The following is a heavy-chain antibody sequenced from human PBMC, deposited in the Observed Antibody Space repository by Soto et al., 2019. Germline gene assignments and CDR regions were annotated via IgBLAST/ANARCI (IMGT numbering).Heavy chain of an antibody. CDR1: GFNFPTFW. J-gene: IGHJ6*02. D-gene: IGHD6-13*01. V-gene: IGHV5-51*01. CDR3: ARTSAAGKYYYGMDV. CDR2: IYPDDSDT. Sequence: GESLKISCKHSGFNFPTFWIAWVRQMPGKGLERMGTIYPDDSDTRYSPSFQGQVTISADKSIQTAYLQWSSLKASDTAMYYCARTSAAGKYYYGMDVWGQGTTVTVSS.